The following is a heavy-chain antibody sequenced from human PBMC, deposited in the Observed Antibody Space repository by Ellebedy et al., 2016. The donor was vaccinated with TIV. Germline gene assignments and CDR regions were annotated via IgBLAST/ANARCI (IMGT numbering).Heavy chain of an antibody. CDR1: GFTFSSYS. Sequence: GGSLRLSXAASGFTFSSYSMNWVRQAPGKGLEWVSYISSSSSTIYYADSVKGRFTISRDNAKNSLYLQMNSLRAEDTAVYYCARTPGDIVVVPAARPYYYYYYGMDVWGQGTTVTVSS. V-gene: IGHV3-48*04. CDR2: ISSSSSTI. D-gene: IGHD2-2*01. J-gene: IGHJ6*02. CDR3: ARTPGDIVVVPAARPYYYYYYGMDV.